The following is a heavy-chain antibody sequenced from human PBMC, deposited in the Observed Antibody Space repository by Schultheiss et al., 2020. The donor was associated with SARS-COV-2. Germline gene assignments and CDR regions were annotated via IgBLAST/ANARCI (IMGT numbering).Heavy chain of an antibody. V-gene: IGHV3-74*01. Sequence: GESLKISCTASGFILSGYWMHWVRLVPGKGLVWVSRISSDGSSTSYADSVRGRFTISRDNAKNTLYLQMNSLRAEDTAVYYCAKALYDFWSGYYLFDYWGRGTLVTVSS. J-gene: IGHJ4*01. D-gene: IGHD3-3*01. CDR3: AKALYDFWSGYYLFDY. CDR1: GFILSGYW. CDR2: ISSDGSST.